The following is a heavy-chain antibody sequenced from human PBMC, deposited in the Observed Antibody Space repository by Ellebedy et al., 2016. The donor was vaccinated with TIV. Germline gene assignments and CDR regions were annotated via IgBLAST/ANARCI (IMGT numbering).Heavy chain of an antibody. D-gene: IGHD6-19*01. CDR3: ARDRLADRYAFDI. CDR2: IKQDGSEK. Sequence: GESLKISXAASGFTFSSYWMSWVRQAPGKGLEWVANIKQDGSEKYYVDSVKGRFTISRDNAKNSLYLQMNSLRAEDTAVYYCARDRLADRYAFDIWGQGTMVTVSS. CDR1: GFTFSSYW. V-gene: IGHV3-7*01. J-gene: IGHJ3*02.